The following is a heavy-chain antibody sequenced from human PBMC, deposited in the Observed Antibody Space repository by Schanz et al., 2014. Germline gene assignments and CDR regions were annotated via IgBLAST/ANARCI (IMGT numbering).Heavy chain of an antibody. CDR1: GGTFSTYT. J-gene: IGHJ6*02. CDR2: IMPLRGIG. D-gene: IGHD6-19*01. Sequence: VQLEQSGAEVKKPGSSVKVSCKASGGTFSTYTISWVRQAPGQGLEWMGRIMPLRGIGNNAWKFQDRLTITADKSMNITYMELSSLGTEDTAVYYCTRLRRADPNGFDVWGQGTTVTVS. V-gene: IGHV1-69*02. CDR3: TRLRRADPNGFDV.